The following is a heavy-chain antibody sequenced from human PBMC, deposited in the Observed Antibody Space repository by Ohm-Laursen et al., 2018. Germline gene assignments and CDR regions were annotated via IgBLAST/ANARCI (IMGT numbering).Heavy chain of an antibody. CDR2: ISGSGSVT. CDR3: ARGRPASYYYYAMDV. J-gene: IGHJ6*02. Sequence: SLRLSCSASGFTFSNYEMNWVRQAPGKGLEWVSYISGSGSVTYYADSVEGRFTVSRDNAKNSLYLQVNSLRAEDTAVYSCARGRPASYYYYAMDVWGQGTTVTVSS. V-gene: IGHV3-48*03. CDR1: GFTFSNYE.